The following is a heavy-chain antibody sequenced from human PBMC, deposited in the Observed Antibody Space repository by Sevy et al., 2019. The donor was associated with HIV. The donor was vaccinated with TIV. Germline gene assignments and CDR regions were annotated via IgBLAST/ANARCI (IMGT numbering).Heavy chain of an antibody. V-gene: IGHV3-30*04. J-gene: IGHJ4*01. CDR1: GFTFSSHA. D-gene: IGHD1-26*01. CDR3: ARDLISGSYSQSLDY. CDR2: ISSDGNNQ. Sequence: GGSLRLSCAASGFTFSSHAMHWVRQAPGKGLDWVAVISSDGNNQYSAVSVKGRFTISRDNSKNTLYLQMDSLRVEDTSVYYCARDLISGSYSQSLDYWGHGTLVTVSS.